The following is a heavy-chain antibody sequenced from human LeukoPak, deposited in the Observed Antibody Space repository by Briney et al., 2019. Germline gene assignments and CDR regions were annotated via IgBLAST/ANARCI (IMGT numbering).Heavy chain of an antibody. V-gene: IGHV4-39*01. CDR2: TYYSGST. Sequence: IPSATLSLTCTVAGGSISSSSYYWGWIRQPPGKGLEWIGSTYYSGSTYYNPSLKSRVTIFVDTSKNQFSLKLSSVTAADTAVYYCASQDGSGMDVWGQGTTVTVSS. D-gene: IGHD2-15*01. J-gene: IGHJ6*02. CDR3: ASQDGSGMDV. CDR1: GGSISSSSYY.